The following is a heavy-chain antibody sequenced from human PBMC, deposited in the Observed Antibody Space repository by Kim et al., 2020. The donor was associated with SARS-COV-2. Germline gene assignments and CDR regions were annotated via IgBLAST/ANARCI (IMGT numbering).Heavy chain of an antibody. CDR2: INHSGST. CDR1: GGSFSGYY. D-gene: IGHD5-12*01. CDR3: ARGGYSGYELDY. Sequence: SETLSLTCAVYGGSFSGYYWSWIRQPPGKGLEWIGEINHSGSTNYNPSLKSRVTISVDTSKNQFSLKLSSVTAADTAVYYCARGGYSGYELDYWGQGTLV. V-gene: IGHV4-34*01. J-gene: IGHJ4*02.